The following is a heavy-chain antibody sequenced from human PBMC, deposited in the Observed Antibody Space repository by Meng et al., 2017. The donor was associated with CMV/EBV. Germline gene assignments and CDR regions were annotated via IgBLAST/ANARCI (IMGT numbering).Heavy chain of an antibody. CDR3: TTLYYYDSSGLNY. J-gene: IGHJ4*02. V-gene: IGHV3-11*01. CDR2: ISSSGITI. Sequence: GESLKISCAASGFTFSDYYMSWIRQAPGKGLEWVSYISSSGITIYYADSVKGRFTISRDDSKNTLYLQMNSLKTEDTAVYYCTTLYYYDSSGLNYWGQGTLVTVSS. CDR1: GFTFSDYY. D-gene: IGHD3-22*01.